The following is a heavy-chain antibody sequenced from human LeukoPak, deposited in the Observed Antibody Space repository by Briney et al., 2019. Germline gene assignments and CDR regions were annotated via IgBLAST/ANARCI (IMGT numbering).Heavy chain of an antibody. Sequence: GASVKVSCKASGYTFTGYYMHWVRQAPGQGLEWMGIINPSGGSTSYAQKFQGRVTMTRDMSTSTVYMELSSLRSEDTAVYYCARAGYYDFWSGYYGGGRYMDVWGKGTTVTVSS. CDR2: INPSGGST. CDR1: GYTFTGYY. V-gene: IGHV1-46*01. D-gene: IGHD3-3*01. J-gene: IGHJ6*03. CDR3: ARAGYYDFWSGYYGGGRYMDV.